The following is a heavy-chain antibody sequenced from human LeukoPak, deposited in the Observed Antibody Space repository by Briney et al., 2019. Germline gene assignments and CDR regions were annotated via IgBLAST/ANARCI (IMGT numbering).Heavy chain of an antibody. V-gene: IGHV3-30*18. CDR1: GFTFTSYG. CDR2: ISYDGSNK. D-gene: IGHD3-16*02. CDR3: AKDEGSFGGVIVTGIDY. Sequence: GGSLRLSCAASGFTFTSYGMHWVRQAPGKGLEWVAVISYDGSNKYYADSVKGRFTISRDNSKNTLYLQMNSLRPKDTAVYYCAKDEGSFGGVIVTGIDYWGQGILVTVSS. J-gene: IGHJ4*02.